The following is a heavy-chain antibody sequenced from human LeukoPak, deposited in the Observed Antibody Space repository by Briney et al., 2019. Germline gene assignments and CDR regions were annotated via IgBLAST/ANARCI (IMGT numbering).Heavy chain of an antibody. Sequence: PRGSLRLSCAASGFTFSSYEMNWVRQAPGKGLEWVSYISSSGSTIYYADSVKGRFTISRDNAKNSLYLQMNSLRAEDTAVYYCARGVYDSSGYCFDYWGQGTLVTVSS. CDR2: ISSSGSTI. V-gene: IGHV3-48*03. CDR3: ARGVYDSSGYCFDY. J-gene: IGHJ4*02. D-gene: IGHD3-22*01. CDR1: GFTFSSYE.